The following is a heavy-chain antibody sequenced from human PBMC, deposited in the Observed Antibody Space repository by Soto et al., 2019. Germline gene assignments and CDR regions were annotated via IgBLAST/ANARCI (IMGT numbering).Heavy chain of an antibody. Sequence: QVQLVPSGAEVQKPGASVTIYCKASGYTVTRYTMNWVRQAPGQRLEWMGWINPDNGNTKSSQKFQDRVIITRDTSASTAYMDLSILRSEDTAVYYCARGIATGQLDPWGQGTLVTVSS. CDR3: ARGIATGQLDP. V-gene: IGHV1-3*01. CDR1: GYTVTRYT. CDR2: INPDNGNT. J-gene: IGHJ5*02. D-gene: IGHD2-15*01.